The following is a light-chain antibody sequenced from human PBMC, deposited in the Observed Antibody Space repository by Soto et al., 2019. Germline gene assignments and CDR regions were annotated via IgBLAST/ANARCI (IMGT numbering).Light chain of an antibody. CDR2: TSS. V-gene: IGKV1-39*01. Sequence: DIHMTQSPSSRSASVGDRVTISCRASQSIDNYLNWYQQQPGKAPKLLIYTSSSLYSGVPSRFSGSGSGTDFTLTISSLQPEDFATYYCQQSFSTRWTFGQGTKVDIK. CDR3: QQSFSTRWT. CDR1: QSIDNY. J-gene: IGKJ1*01.